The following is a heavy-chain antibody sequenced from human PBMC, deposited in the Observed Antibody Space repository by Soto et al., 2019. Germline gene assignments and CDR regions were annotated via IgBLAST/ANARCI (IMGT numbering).Heavy chain of an antibody. D-gene: IGHD1-1*01. CDR1: GFTLGNYW. J-gene: IGHJ4*02. Sequence: PGGSPRLSCAASGFTLGNYWMHWVRQAPGKGLVWVSRINDYGTTINYAESVEGRLIISRDDAKSEVYLQMNNLRAEDSAVYYCARGGLEPFDYWGQGALVTVSS. CDR2: INDYGTTI. CDR3: ARGGLEPFDY. V-gene: IGHV3-74*01.